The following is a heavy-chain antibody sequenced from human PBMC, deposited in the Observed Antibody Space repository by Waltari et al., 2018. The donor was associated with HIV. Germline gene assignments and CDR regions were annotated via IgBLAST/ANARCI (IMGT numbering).Heavy chain of an antibody. D-gene: IGHD2-15*01. CDR3: ARQIQCSGGSCHDAYFDY. CDR2: IYHSGST. Sequence: QVQLQESGPGLVKPSETLSLTCAVSGYSISSGYYWGWLRQPPGKGLELIGSIYHSGSTYYNPSLKSRVTISVDTSKNQFSLKLSSVTAADTAVYYCARQIQCSGGSCHDAYFDYWGQGTLVTVSS. CDR1: GYSISSGYY. V-gene: IGHV4-38-2*01. J-gene: IGHJ4*02.